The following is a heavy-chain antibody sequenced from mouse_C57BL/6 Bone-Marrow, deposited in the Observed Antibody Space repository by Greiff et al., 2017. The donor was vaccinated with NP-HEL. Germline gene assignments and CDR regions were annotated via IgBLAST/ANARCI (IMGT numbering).Heavy chain of an antibody. D-gene: IGHD1-1*02. V-gene: IGHV2-6-1*01. J-gene: IGHJ2*01. CDR1: GFSLTSYG. Sequence: VQLKESGPGLVAPSQSLSITCTVSGFSLTSYGVHWVRQPPGKGLEWLVVIWSDGSTNYNSALKSRLSISKDNSKSQVFLKMNSLQTDDTAMYYCARHGCGNYGLYYYAMDYWGQGTTLTVSS. CDR2: IWSDGST. CDR3: ARHGCGNYGLYYYAMDY.